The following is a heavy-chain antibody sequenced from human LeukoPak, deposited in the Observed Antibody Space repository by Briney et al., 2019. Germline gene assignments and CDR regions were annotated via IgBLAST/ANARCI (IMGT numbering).Heavy chain of an antibody. CDR1: GFTFSSYA. D-gene: IGHD2-21*02. CDR2: ISGSGGST. V-gene: IGHV3-23*01. Sequence: GGSLRLSCAASGFTFSSYAMSWVRQAPGKGLEWVSAISGSGGSTYYADSVKGRFTISRDNSKNTLYLQMNSLRAEDTAVYYCAKDLNVVVTAIVDYWGQGTLVTVSS. CDR3: AKDLNVVVTAIVDY. J-gene: IGHJ4*02.